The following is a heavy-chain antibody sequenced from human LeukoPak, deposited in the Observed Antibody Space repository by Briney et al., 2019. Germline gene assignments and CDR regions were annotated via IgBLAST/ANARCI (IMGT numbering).Heavy chain of an antibody. J-gene: IGHJ5*02. D-gene: IGHD6-13*01. Sequence: SETLSLTCTVSGGSISSGGYYWRWIRQHPGKGLEWIGYIYYSGSTYYNPSLKSRVTISVDTSKNQFSLKLSSVTAADTAVYYCARDYTYSSSWYGWFDPWGQGTLVTVSS. V-gene: IGHV4-31*03. CDR2: IYYSGST. CDR1: GGSISSGGYY. CDR3: ARDYTYSSSWYGWFDP.